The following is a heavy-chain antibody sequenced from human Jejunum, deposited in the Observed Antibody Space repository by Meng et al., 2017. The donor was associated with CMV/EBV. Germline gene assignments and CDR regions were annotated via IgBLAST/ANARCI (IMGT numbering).Heavy chain of an antibody. D-gene: IGHD3/OR15-3a*01. J-gene: IGHJ5*02. Sequence: GSISIGDYCWSWIRQSPGEGLELIGYLFYSGRTYYNPSFESRATISVDTSTNQFSLKLTSVTAADTAVYYCARDGSEMWTGYSGFNPWGQGVLVTVSS. V-gene: IGHV4-30-4*08. CDR3: ARDGSEMWTGYSGFNP. CDR2: LFYSGRT. CDR1: GSISIGDYC.